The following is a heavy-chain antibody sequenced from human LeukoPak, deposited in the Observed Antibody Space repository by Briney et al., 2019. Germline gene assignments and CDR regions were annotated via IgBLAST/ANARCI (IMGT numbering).Heavy chain of an antibody. Sequence: SETLSLTCTVSGGSISSSSYYWGWIRQPPGKGLEWIGSIYYTGSTYYNPSLKSRVTISVDTSKNQFSLKLSSVTAADTAVYYCARLHYGGNYGYYYYYMDVWGKGTTVTVSS. J-gene: IGHJ6*03. CDR1: GGSISSSSYY. D-gene: IGHD4-23*01. CDR2: IYYTGST. V-gene: IGHV4-39*01. CDR3: ARLHYGGNYGYYYYYMDV.